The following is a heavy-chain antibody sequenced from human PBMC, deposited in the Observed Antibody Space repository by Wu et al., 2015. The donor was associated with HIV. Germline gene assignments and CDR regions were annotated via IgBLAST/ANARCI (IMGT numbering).Heavy chain of an antibody. CDR3: ARSSYCGGDCYSTLES. CDR1: GYTFTSYG. V-gene: IGHV1-18*01. Sequence: QVQLVQSGAEVKKPGASVKVSCKASGYTFTSYGISWVRQAPGQGLEWMGWISAYNGNTNYAQKLQGRVTMTRDTSISTAYMELSRLRSDDTAVYYCARSSYCGGDCYSTLESWGQGTQVTVSS. CDR2: ISAYNGNT. J-gene: IGHJ5*02. D-gene: IGHD2-21*01.